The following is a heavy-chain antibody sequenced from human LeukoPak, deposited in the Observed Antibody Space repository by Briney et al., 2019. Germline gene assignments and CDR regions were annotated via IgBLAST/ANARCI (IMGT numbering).Heavy chain of an antibody. CDR1: GYTFTGYY. V-gene: IGHV1-2*02. Sequence: GASVKVSCKASGYTFTGYYMHWVRQAPGQGLEWMGWINPNSGGTNYAQKFQGRVTMTRDTSISTAYMELSRLRSDDTAVYYRARDEGRGYSYGKTLDYWGQGTLVTVSS. CDR2: INPNSGGT. D-gene: IGHD5-18*01. CDR3: ARDEGRGYSYGKTLDY. J-gene: IGHJ4*02.